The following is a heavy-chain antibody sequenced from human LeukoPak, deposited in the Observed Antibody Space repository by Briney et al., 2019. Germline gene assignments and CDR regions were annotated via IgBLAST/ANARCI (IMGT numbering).Heavy chain of an antibody. Sequence: ASVKLSCKASGATFTSYTISWVRQAPGQGLEWMGRIIPILGIANYAQKFQGRVTITADKSTSTAYMELSSLRSEDTAVYYCARTYPENTGVDYWGQGTLVTVCS. CDR2: IIPILGIA. D-gene: IGHD7-27*01. V-gene: IGHV1-69*02. CDR1: GATFTSYT. CDR3: ARTYPENTGVDY. J-gene: IGHJ4*02.